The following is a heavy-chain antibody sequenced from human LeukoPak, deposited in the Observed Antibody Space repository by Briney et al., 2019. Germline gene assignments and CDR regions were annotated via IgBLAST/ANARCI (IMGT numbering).Heavy chain of an antibody. CDR2: IQDDGRNE. CDR1: GFTFNVYG. Sequence: GGSLRLSCAASGFTFNVYGMYWVRQAPGKGLEWVAFIQDDGRNEYYADSVRGRFTISRDNSRNTLYLQLHSLRPEDTAVFFCAKAGILRSGELAYMDLWGRGTTVTVSS. D-gene: IGHD3-16*01. J-gene: IGHJ6*03. CDR3: AKAGILRSGELAYMDL. V-gene: IGHV3-30*02.